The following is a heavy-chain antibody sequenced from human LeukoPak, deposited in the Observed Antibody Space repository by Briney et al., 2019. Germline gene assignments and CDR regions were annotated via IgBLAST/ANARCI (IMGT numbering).Heavy chain of an antibody. Sequence: PSETLSLTCAVSGYSISSGYYWGWIRQPPGKGLEWIGSIYHSRSTYYNPSLKSRVTISVDTSKNQFSLKLSSVTAADTAVYYCARNSGSYPYYFDYWGQGTLVTVSS. J-gene: IGHJ4*02. CDR2: IYHSRST. V-gene: IGHV4-38-2*01. CDR1: GYSISSGYY. CDR3: ARNSGSYPYYFDY. D-gene: IGHD1-26*01.